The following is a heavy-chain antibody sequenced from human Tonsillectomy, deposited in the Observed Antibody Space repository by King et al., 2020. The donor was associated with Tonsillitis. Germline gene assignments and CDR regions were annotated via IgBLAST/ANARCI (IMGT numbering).Heavy chain of an antibody. Sequence: EVQLVESGGGLVQPGGSLRLSCAASGVTFSSYAMSWVRQAPGKGLEWVSAISGSGGSTYYADSVKGRFTISRDNSKDTLYLQMNGLRAEDTAVYYCAKEGIHSYWYFDLWGRGTLVTVSS. V-gene: IGHV3-23*04. J-gene: IGHJ2*01. D-gene: IGHD1-14*01. CDR1: GVTFSSYA. CDR2: ISGSGGST. CDR3: AKEGIHSYWYFDL.